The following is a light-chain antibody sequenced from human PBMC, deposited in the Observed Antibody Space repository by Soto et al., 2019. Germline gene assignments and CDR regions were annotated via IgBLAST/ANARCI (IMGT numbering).Light chain of an antibody. CDR3: QSYDSSLSGPV. CDR1: SSNIGAGYG. Sequence: QPVLTQPPSVSGAPGQRVTISCTGSSSNIGAGYGVHWYQHFPGTAPKLLIYGNSNRPSGVPDRFSGSKSGTSASLAITGLQAEDEADYYCQSYDSSLSGPVFGGGTKLTVL. V-gene: IGLV1-40*01. J-gene: IGLJ3*02. CDR2: GNS.